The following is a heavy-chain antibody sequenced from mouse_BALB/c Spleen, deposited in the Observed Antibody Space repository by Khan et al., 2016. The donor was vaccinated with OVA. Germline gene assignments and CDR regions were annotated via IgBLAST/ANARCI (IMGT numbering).Heavy chain of an antibody. D-gene: IGHD1-1*01. CDR3: ARGNYYGYALDY. Sequence: VQLKESGPGLVKPSQSLSLTCTINGYSITSNYAWNWFRQFPGNKLEWMGYISYSGSTNYNPSLKSRLSITRDTSKNQFFLLLHSVTTEDSATYYCARGNYYGYALDYWGQGTSVTVSS. J-gene: IGHJ4*01. CDR2: ISYSGST. CDR1: GYSITSNYA. V-gene: IGHV3-2*02.